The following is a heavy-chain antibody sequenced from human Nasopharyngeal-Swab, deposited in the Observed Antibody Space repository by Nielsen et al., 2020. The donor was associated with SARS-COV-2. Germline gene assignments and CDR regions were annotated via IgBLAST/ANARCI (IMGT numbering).Heavy chain of an antibody. D-gene: IGHD3-16*01. V-gene: IGHV1-69*13. J-gene: IGHJ3*02. CDR3: ARERLGAFDI. Sequence: SVKVSCKASGGTFSSYAISWVRQAPGQGLEWMGGIIPIFGTANYAQKFQGRVTITADESTSTAYMELSSLRSEVTAVYYCARERLGAFDIWGQGTMVTVSS. CDR1: GGTFSSYA. CDR2: IIPIFGTA.